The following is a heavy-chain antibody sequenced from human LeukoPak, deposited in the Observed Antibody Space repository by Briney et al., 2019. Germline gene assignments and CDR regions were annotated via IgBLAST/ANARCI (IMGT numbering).Heavy chain of an antibody. CDR2: IRTGGTNS. Sequence: GGSLRLSCSTSGFTFSDSYMSWIRQAPGKGLEWVSYIRTGGTNSHYADSVKGRFTISRDNAKNSLYLQMNSLRAEDTAIYYCARVFNNGGYLNGFDYWGQGTLVTVSS. D-gene: IGHD2-8*01. J-gene: IGHJ4*02. CDR3: ARVFNNGGYLNGFDY. V-gene: IGHV3-11*01. CDR1: GFTFSDSY.